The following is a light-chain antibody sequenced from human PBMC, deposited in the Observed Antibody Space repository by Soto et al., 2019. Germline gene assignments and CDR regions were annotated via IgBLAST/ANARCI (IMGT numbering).Light chain of an antibody. Sequence: HSALTQPASVSGSPGQSITISCTGTSSDVGGYNYVSWYQQHPGKAPKLMIYEVSNRPSGVSNRFSGSKSGNTASLTISGLQAEDEADYYCCSYTSSSTTYVFGTGTKLTVL. J-gene: IGLJ1*01. V-gene: IGLV2-14*01. CDR2: EVS. CDR1: SSDVGGYNY. CDR3: CSYTSSSTTYV.